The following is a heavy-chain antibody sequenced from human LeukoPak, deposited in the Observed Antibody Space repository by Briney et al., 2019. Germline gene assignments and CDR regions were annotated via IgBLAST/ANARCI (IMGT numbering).Heavy chain of an antibody. CDR1: GFTFSSYS. J-gene: IGHJ6*03. Sequence: GGSLRLSCAASGFTFSSYSMNWVRQAPGKGQEWVSSISSSSSYIYYADSVKGRFTVSRDNAKNSLYLQMNSLRAEDTAVYYCARIVGAGIPGYSSGWYEANYYYMDVWGKGTTVTVSS. D-gene: IGHD6-19*01. V-gene: IGHV3-21*01. CDR3: ARIVGAGIPGYSSGWYEANYYYMDV. CDR2: ISSSSSYI.